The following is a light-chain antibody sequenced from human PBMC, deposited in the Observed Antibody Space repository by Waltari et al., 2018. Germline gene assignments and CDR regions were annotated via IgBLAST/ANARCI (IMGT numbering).Light chain of an antibody. CDR3: LEHDNFPTHT. CDR1: QDIDDE. V-gene: IGKV5-2*01. J-gene: IGKJ2*01. CDR2: EAT. Sequence: ETTLTQSPAFTSATPRDKVNISCRASQDIDDEMNWYQQKPGEGAIFIIQEATTLVPGIPPRFSGSGYGTDFTLTINNIQSEDVASDFCLEHDNFPTHTFGQGTKLEIK.